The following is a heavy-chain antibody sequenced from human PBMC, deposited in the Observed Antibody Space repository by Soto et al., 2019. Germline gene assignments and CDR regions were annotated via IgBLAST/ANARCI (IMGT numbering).Heavy chain of an antibody. V-gene: IGHV4-31*03. CDR3: ARDREVNYSDYGGSDHYYGMDV. CDR2: IYYTGST. CDR1: GGSISGGGYY. Sequence: SETLSLTCTVSGGSISGGGYYWAWIRQHPGKGLEWIGYIYYTGSTYYNPSLKSRVTISVDTSKNQFSLKLNSVTAADTAVYYCARDREVNYSDYGGSDHYYGMDVWGQGTTVTVSS. D-gene: IGHD4-17*01. J-gene: IGHJ6*02.